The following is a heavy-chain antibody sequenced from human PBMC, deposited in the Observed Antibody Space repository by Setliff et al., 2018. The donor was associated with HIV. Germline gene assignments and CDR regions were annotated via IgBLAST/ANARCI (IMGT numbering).Heavy chain of an antibody. CDR3: ARVPTSSWYVTTQRTKEYFHH. V-gene: IGHV4-39*07. Sequence: PSETLSLTCTVSGGSIKSSSYYWGWIRQPPGKGLEWIGRIYYSGNTYYNPSLKSRVTISTDTSRNQFSLRLSSVTAADTAIYYCARVPTSSWYVTTQRTKEYFHHWGQGTLVTVSS. D-gene: IGHD6-13*01. CDR2: IYYSGNT. J-gene: IGHJ1*01. CDR1: GGSIKSSSYY.